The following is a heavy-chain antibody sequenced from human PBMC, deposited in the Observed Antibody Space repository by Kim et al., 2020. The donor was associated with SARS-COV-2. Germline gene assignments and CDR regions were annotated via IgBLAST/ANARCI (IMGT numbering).Heavy chain of an antibody. J-gene: IGHJ6*02. CDR3: ARVGYDYVWGSYRDYYYYYGMDV. CDR2: ISSSSSYT. D-gene: IGHD3-16*02. V-gene: IGHV3-11*05. CDR1: GFTFSDYY. Sequence: GGSLRLSCAASGFTFSDYYMSWIRQAPGKGLEWVSYISSSSSYTNYADSVKGRFTISSDNAKNSLYLQMNSLRAEDTAVYYCARVGYDYVWGSYRDYYYYYGMDVWGQGTTVTVSS.